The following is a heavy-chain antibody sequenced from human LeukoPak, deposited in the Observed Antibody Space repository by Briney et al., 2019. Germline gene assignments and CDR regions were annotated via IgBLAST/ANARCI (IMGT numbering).Heavy chain of an antibody. D-gene: IGHD3-16*01. CDR2: INPNSGGT. CDR1: GYTFTGYY. J-gene: IGHJ2*01. V-gene: IGHV1-2*02. Sequence: GASVKVSCKVSGYTFTGYYMHWVRQAPGQGLEWMGWINPNSGGTNYAQKFQGRVTMTRDTSISTAYMELSRLRSDDTAVYYCATLRLGAQGYFDLWGRGTLVTVSS. CDR3: ATLRLGAQGYFDL.